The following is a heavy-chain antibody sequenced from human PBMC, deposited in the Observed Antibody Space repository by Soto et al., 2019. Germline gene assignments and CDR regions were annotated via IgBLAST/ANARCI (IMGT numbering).Heavy chain of an antibody. CDR1: GFTFSSYS. D-gene: IGHD3-10*01. CDR2: ISSSSSYI. V-gene: IGHV3-21*01. J-gene: IGHJ6*02. Sequence: GGSLRLSCAASGFTFSSYSMNWVRQAPGKGLEWVSSISSSSSYIYYADSVKGRFTIFRDNAKNSLYLQMNSLRAEDTAVYYCARVFGFGVTYYYYGMDVWGQGTTVTVSS. CDR3: ARVFGFGVTYYYYGMDV.